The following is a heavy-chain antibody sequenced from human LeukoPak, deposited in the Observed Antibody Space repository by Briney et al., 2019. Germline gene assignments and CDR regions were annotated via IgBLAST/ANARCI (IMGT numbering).Heavy chain of an antibody. J-gene: IGHJ4*02. D-gene: IGHD1-14*01. V-gene: IGHV3-74*01. CDR3: IRGRVGPPENDY. CDR1: GFTFSSYW. Sequence: GGSLRLSCAASGFTFSSYWMHWVRQAPGKGLVWVSRIGTDGSFTSYADSVRGRFTISRDNAKNTLYLQMSSLRAEDTAVYYCIRGRVGPPENDYWGQGTLVTVSS. CDR2: IGTDGSFT.